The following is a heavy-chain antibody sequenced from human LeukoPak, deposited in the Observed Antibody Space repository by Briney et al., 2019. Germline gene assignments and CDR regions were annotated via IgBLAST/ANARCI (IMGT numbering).Heavy chain of an antibody. CDR1: GFTCSSYS. J-gene: IGHJ4*02. CDR3: ARDPRHYGDFADY. CDR2: ISSSSSYI. D-gene: IGHD4-17*01. V-gene: IGHV3-21*01. Sequence: GGSLRLSCAASGFTCSSYSMNWVRQAPGKGLEWVSSISSSSSYIYYADPVKGRFTISRDNAKNSLYLQMNSLRAEDTAVYYCARDPRHYGDFADYWGQGTLVTVSS.